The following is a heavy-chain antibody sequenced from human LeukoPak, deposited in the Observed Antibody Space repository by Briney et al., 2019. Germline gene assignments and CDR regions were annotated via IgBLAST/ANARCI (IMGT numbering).Heavy chain of an antibody. J-gene: IGHJ5*02. CDR1: GFTFSSYA. Sequence: GGSLRLSCAASGFTFSSYAMHWVRQAPGKGLEWVAVISYDGSNKYYADSVKGRFTISRDNSKNTLYLQMNSLRAEDTAVYYCARDKLRFLEWNFTPKTNWFDPWGQGTLVTVSS. CDR3: ARDKLRFLEWNFTPKTNWFDP. V-gene: IGHV3-30-3*01. CDR2: ISYDGSNK. D-gene: IGHD3-3*01.